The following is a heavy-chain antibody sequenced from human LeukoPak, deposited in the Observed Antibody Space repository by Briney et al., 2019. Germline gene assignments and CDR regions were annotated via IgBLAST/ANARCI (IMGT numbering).Heavy chain of an antibody. D-gene: IGHD6-13*01. CDR3: AKDIRDSSSWYGFDY. V-gene: IGHV3-43*02. CDR1: GFTFDDYA. J-gene: IGHJ4*02. Sequence: QTGGSLRLSCAASGFTFDDYAVHWVRQAPGKGLEWVSLISGDGGSTYYADSVKGRFTISRDNSKNSLYLQMNSLRTEDTALYYCAKDIRDSSSWYGFDYWGQGTLVTVSS. CDR2: ISGDGGST.